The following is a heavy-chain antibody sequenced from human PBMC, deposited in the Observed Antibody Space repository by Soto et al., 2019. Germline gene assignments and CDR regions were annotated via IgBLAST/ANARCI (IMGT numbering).Heavy chain of an antibody. CDR1: GYTFTGYY. Sequence: ASVKVSCKASGYTFTGYYMHWVRQAPGQGLEWMGWINPNSGGTNYAQKFQGWVTMTRDTSISTAYMELSRLRSDDTAVYYCATGCSFIAVAGTFGGSPLDYWGQGTLVTVSS. V-gene: IGHV1-2*04. CDR3: ATGCSFIAVAGTFGGSPLDY. CDR2: INPNSGGT. D-gene: IGHD6-19*01. J-gene: IGHJ4*02.